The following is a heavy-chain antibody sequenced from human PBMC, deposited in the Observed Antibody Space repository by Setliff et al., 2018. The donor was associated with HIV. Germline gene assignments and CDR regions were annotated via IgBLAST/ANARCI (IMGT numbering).Heavy chain of an antibody. V-gene: IGHV1-69*13. CDR2: IIPMFEIA. CDR1: EGTFSSYA. Sequence: SVKVSCKASEGTFSSYAVSWVRQAPGQGLEWMGGIIPMFEIANYAQRFQGRVTITAEESTSIVYLEMSSLRSEDTAVYFCARDHGIAVAGTWGQGTLVTVSS. J-gene: IGHJ5*02. CDR3: ARDHGIAVAGT. D-gene: IGHD6-19*01.